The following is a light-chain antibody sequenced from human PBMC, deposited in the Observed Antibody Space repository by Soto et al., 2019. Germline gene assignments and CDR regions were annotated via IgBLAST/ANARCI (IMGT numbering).Light chain of an antibody. J-gene: IGKJ2*01. Sequence: EIVLTQSPATLSLSPGERATLSCRASQSVSSYLAWYQHKPGQAPRLLIYDASNRATGIPARFSGSGSGTDFTLTISSLEPEDFVVYYCQQPYTFGQGTTLEIK. V-gene: IGKV3-11*01. CDR2: DAS. CDR3: QQPYT. CDR1: QSVSSY.